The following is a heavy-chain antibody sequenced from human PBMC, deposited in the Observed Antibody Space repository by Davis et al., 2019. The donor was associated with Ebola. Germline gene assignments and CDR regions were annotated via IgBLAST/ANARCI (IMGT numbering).Heavy chain of an antibody. CDR3: ASRKDSGYDSLYYYYGMDV. CDR2: IYYSGST. J-gene: IGHJ6*02. V-gene: IGHV4-30-4*01. CDR1: GGSISSGDYS. Sequence: MPSETLSLTCTVSGGSISSGDYSWSWIRQPPGKGLEWIGYIYYSGSTYYNPSLKSRVTISVDTSKNQFSLKLSSVTAADTAVYYCASRKDSGYDSLYYYYGMDVWGQGTTVTVSS. D-gene: IGHD5-12*01.